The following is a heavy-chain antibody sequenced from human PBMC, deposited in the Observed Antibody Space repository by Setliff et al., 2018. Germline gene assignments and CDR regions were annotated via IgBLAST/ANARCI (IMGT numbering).Heavy chain of an antibody. CDR3: TGGGHAFDI. J-gene: IGHJ3*02. V-gene: IGHV3-15*01. CDR1: GFTFNNAW. D-gene: IGHD3-16*01. CDR2: IKSEGGTT. Sequence: LSLSCAASGFTFNNAWMSWVRQDPGKGLEWIGRIKSEGGTTDQAAPVKGRFTVSRDDSKNTLYLHMNSLKTEDTAMYYCTGGGHAFDIWGQGTMVTVSS.